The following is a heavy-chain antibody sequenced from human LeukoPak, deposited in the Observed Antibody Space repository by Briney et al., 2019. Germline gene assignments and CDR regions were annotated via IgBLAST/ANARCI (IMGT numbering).Heavy chain of an antibody. J-gene: IGHJ4*02. Sequence: SETLSLTCTVSGGSISSSSYYWGWIRQPPGKGLEWIGSIYYSGSTYYNPSLKSRVTISVDTSKNQFSLKLSSVTAADTAVYYCARDPSWLTEFDYWGQGTLVTVSS. V-gene: IGHV4-39*07. D-gene: IGHD3-9*01. CDR2: IYYSGST. CDR3: ARDPSWLTEFDY. CDR1: GGSISSSSYY.